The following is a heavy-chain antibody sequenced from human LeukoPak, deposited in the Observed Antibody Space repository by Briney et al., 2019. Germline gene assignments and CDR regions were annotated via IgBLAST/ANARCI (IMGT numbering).Heavy chain of an antibody. D-gene: IGHD3-22*01. V-gene: IGHV3-48*03. J-gene: IGHJ4*02. CDR3: AREEGSGYYPDY. CDR2: ISSSGSTI. Sequence: PGGSLRLSCAASGFTFSGYEMNWVRQAPGKGLEWVSYISSSGSTIYYADSVKGRFTISRDNAKNSLYLQMNSLRAEDTAVYYCAREEGSGYYPDYWGQGTLVSVSS. CDR1: GFTFSGYE.